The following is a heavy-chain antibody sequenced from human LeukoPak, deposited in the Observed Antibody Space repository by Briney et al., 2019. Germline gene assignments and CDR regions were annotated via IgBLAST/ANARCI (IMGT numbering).Heavy chain of an antibody. CDR2: INTDGSST. CDR3: AKDRPYSGSLDY. V-gene: IGHV3-74*01. Sequence: PGGSLRLSCAASGFTFSSYWMHWVRQAPGKGLVWVSRINTDGSSTSYADSVKGRFTISRDNSKNTLYLQMNSLRAEDTAVYYCAKDRPYSGSLDYWGQGTLVTVSS. D-gene: IGHD1-26*01. J-gene: IGHJ4*02. CDR1: GFTFSSYW.